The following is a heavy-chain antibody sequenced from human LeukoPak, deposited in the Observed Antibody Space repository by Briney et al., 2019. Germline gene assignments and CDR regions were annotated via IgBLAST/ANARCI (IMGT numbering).Heavy chain of an antibody. V-gene: IGHV1-2*02. CDR2: INPNSGGT. CDR3: ARSPRYDFWSGYRPYNWFDP. CDR1: GYTFTGYY. J-gene: IGHJ5*02. Sequence: GASVKVSCKASGYTFTGYYMHWVRQAPGQGLEWMGWINPNSGGTNYAQKFQGRVTMTRDTSISTAYMELSRLRSDDTAVYYCARSPRYDFWSGYRPYNWFDPWGQGTLATVSS. D-gene: IGHD3-3*01.